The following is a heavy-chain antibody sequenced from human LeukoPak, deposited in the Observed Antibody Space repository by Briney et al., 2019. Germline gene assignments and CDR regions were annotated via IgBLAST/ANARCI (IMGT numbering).Heavy chain of an antibody. D-gene: IGHD3-10*01. V-gene: IGHV3-15*01. CDR3: TTIQFARTMSFDY. CDR1: GFTFTTAW. J-gene: IGHJ4*02. CDR2: IRSKFDGGTT. Sequence: GGSLRLSCAHPGFTFTTAWMSWVCQAPGRGLEWVGRIRSKFDGGTTDYAAPVKGRFTISRDDSKNSLYLQMNSLKSEDTAVYYCTTIQFARTMSFDYWGQGTLVAVSS.